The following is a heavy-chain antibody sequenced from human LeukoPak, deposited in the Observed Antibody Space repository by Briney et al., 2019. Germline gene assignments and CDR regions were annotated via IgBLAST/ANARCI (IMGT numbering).Heavy chain of an antibody. V-gene: IGHV1-69*13. CDR3: ARDGAHYYDSSGYYPI. Sequence: SVKVSCKASGGTFSSYAISWVRQAPGQELEWMGGIIPILGTANYAQKFQGRVTITADESTSTAYMELSSLRSEDTAVYYCARDGAHYYDSSGYYPIWGQGTLVTVSS. CDR2: IIPILGTA. D-gene: IGHD3-22*01. CDR1: GGTFSSYA. J-gene: IGHJ4*02.